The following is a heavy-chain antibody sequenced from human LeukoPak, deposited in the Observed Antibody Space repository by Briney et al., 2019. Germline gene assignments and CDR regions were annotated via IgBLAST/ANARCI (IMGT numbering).Heavy chain of an antibody. V-gene: IGHV3-23*01. D-gene: IGHD3-16*02. CDR1: GFTCSTYV. CDR3: ARLSSFAFDI. J-gene: IGHJ3*02. CDR2: ILHNGDST. Sequence: GGSLRLSCAASGFTCSTYVMSWVRQAPGKGLEWLSLILHNGDSTYYADSVKGRFTISRDNSKNTLYLQMKSLRAEDTAVYYCARLSSFAFDIWGQGTMVTVSS.